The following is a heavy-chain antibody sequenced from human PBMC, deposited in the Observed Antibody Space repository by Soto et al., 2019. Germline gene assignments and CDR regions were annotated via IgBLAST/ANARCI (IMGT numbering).Heavy chain of an antibody. CDR3: ARDRNWKGFHGMEV. Sequence: SETLSLTCTVSGGSISSYYWSWIRQPPGKGLEWIGYIFYSGGTNYNPSLKSRVTISLDTSKNQFSLKLSSVTAADTALYYCARDRNWKGFHGMEVWGQGTTVTVSS. CDR1: GGSISSYY. V-gene: IGHV4-59*01. D-gene: IGHD1-1*01. J-gene: IGHJ6*02. CDR2: IFYSGGT.